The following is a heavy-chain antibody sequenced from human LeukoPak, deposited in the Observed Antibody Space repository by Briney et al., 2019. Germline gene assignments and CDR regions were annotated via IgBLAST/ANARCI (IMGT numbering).Heavy chain of an antibody. V-gene: IGHV4-59*08. CDR2: IYYSGST. D-gene: IGHD6-19*01. J-gene: IGHJ4*02. CDR3: ARHGRRYSSGWYFDY. CDR1: GGSISGSY. Sequence: PSETLSLTCTVSGGSISGSYWSWIRQPPGKGLEWIGYIYYSGSTNYNPSLKSRVTISVDTSKNQFSLKLSSVTAADTAVYYCARHGRRYSSGWYFDYWGQGTLVTVSS.